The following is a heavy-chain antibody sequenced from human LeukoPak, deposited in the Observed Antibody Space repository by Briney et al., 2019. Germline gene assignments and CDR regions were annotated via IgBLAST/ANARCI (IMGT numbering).Heavy chain of an antibody. Sequence: SQTLSLTCAISGDNVSSNSAAWNWIRQSPSRGLEWLGRTYYRSKWYNDYAVSVKSRITINPDTSKNQFSLHLNSVTPEDTAVYYCARAPLTYYYDSRGLDVWGKGTTVTVSS. CDR3: ARAPLTYYYDSRGLDV. CDR1: GDNVSSNSAA. V-gene: IGHV6-1*01. D-gene: IGHD3-22*01. J-gene: IGHJ6*04. CDR2: TYYRSKWYN.